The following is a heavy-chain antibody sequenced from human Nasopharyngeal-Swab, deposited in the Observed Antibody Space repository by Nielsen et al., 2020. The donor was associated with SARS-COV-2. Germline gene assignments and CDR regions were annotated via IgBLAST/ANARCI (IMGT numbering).Heavy chain of an antibody. V-gene: IGHV3-23*01. CDR3: ATEVVTARGADY. D-gene: IGHD2-21*02. Sequence: VRQAPGKGLEWVSAISGSGGSTYYADSVKGRFTISRDNSKNTLYLQMNSLRAEDTAVYYCATEVVTARGADYRGQGTLVTVSS. J-gene: IGHJ4*02. CDR2: ISGSGGST.